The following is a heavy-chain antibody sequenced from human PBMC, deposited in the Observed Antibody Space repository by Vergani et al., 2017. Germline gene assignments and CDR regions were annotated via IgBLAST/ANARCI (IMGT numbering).Heavy chain of an antibody. V-gene: IGHV1-18*01. CDR1: GYTFTSYG. CDR3: ASGRAVVVVAAMESEFDY. Sequence: QVQLVQSGAEVKKPGASVKVSCKASGYTFTSYGISWVRQAPGQGLEWMGWISAYNGNTNYAQKLQGRVTMTTDTSTSTAYMELSSLRSEDTAVYYCASGRAVVVVAAMESEFDYWGQGTLVTVSS. J-gene: IGHJ4*02. D-gene: IGHD2-15*01. CDR2: ISAYNGNT.